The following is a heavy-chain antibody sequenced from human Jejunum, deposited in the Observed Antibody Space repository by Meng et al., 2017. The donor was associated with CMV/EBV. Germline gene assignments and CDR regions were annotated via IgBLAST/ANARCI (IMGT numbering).Heavy chain of an antibody. CDR2: IHHSGDT. CDR3: AKTARIPAA. J-gene: IGHJ1*01. D-gene: IGHD2-2*01. Sequence: LACIVSGDPIGSSYWSWFRQSPVKGLESIGYIHHSGDTNYNPALMSRATMSLDMSKNQLSLRLTSVTAADTAVYYCAKTARIPAAWGQGTLVTVSS. V-gene: IGHV4-59*01. CDR1: GDPIGSSY.